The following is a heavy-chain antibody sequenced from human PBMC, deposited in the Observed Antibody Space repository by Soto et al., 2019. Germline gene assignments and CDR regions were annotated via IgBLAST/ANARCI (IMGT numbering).Heavy chain of an antibody. V-gene: IGHV1-18*01. CDR1: GYTFTSYG. D-gene: IGHD2-15*01. CDR3: ERVRAELGYCSGPSCLPYYYGMDV. Sequence: QGQLVQSGAEVKKPGASVKVSCKASGYTFTSYGISWVRQAPGQGLEWMGWISAYNGNTNYAQKVQGRVTMTTDTSTSTVYMELRSLGSDDTAVYSCERVRAELGYCSGPSCLPYYYGMDVWGQGTTVTVSS. J-gene: IGHJ6*02. CDR2: ISAYNGNT.